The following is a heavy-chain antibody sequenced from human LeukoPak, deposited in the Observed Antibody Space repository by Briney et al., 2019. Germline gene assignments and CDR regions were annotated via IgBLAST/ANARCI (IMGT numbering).Heavy chain of an antibody. D-gene: IGHD2-2*02. CDR2: IYYSGST. CDR3: ARGSCSSTSCYTADYFDH. CDR1: GGSISSGDYY. J-gene: IGHJ4*02. V-gene: IGHV4-30-4*08. Sequence: SETLSLTCTVSGGSISSGDYYWSWIRHPPGKGLEWIGYIYYSGSTYYNPSLKSRVTISVDTSKNQFSLKLSSVTAADTAVYYCARGSCSSTSCYTADYFDHWGQGTLVTVSS.